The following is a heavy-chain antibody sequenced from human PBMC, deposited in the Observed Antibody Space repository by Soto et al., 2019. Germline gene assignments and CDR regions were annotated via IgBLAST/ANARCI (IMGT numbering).Heavy chain of an antibody. CDR2: INHSGSP. CDR3: ATANWSHHYFDP. D-gene: IGHD1-1*01. V-gene: IGHV4-34*01. J-gene: IGHJ5*02. Sequence: SETLSLTCAVYGGSFSVYYWSWLRQPPGKGLEWIGEINHSGSPNYNPSLKSRVTISVDTSKNQFSLKMTSVTAADTAVYYCATANWSHHYFDPWGQVPLVTLSP. CDR1: GGSFSVYY.